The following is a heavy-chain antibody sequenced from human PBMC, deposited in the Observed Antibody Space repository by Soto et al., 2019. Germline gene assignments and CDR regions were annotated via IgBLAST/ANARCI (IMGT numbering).Heavy chain of an antibody. CDR2: MNPNSGNT. V-gene: IGHV1-8*01. J-gene: IGHJ6*02. CDR3: ARARIQRGYIVVVPAAQRGYGMDV. Sequence: ASVKVSCKASGYTFTSYDINWVRQATGQGLEWMGWMNPNSGNTGYAQKFQGRVTMTRNTSISTAYMELSSLRSEDTAVYYCARARIQRGYIVVVPAAQRGYGMDVWGQGTTVTVSS. D-gene: IGHD2-2*01. CDR1: GYTFTSYD.